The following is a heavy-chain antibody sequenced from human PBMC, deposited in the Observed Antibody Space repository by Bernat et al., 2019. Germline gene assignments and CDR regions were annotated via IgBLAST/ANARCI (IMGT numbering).Heavy chain of an antibody. Sequence: EVQLVESGGGLVQPGGSLRLSCAASGFTFSSHWMTWVRQAPGKEPEWVANVKQDGSEKYYVDSVKGRFTISRDNAKNSLSLQMDSLRAEDTALYYCARAGSGYAIDYFDYWGQGTLVTVSS. J-gene: IGHJ4*02. CDR2: VKQDGSEK. CDR3: ARAGSGYAIDYFDY. D-gene: IGHD5-12*01. CDR1: GFTFSSHW. V-gene: IGHV3-7*03.